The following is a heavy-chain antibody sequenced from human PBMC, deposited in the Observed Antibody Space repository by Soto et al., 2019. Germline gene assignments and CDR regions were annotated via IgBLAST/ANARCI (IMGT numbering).Heavy chain of an antibody. D-gene: IGHD2-15*01. V-gene: IGHV3-23*01. CDR3: APHVSCSGGSCQYDAFAI. CDR1: GFTVSSHA. CDR2: ITADGGT. Sequence: EVQVLESGGGLVQPGGSLRLSCEGSGFTVSSHAMTWIRQAPGKGPEWVSTITADGGTYYADSVKGRFAMSRDTSESTLYLQMNSLGVEDTAAYYCAPHVSCSGGSCQYDAFAIRGQGTMVIVSS. J-gene: IGHJ3*02.